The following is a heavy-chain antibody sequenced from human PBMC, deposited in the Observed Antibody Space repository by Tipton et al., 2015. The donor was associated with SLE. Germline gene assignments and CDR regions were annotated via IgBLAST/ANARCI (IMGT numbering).Heavy chain of an antibody. Sequence: TLSLTCSVYGDSLSGQYWSWIRQPPGKGLEWIGYISYTETTKYNPSLESRVIISVDTSKNQFSLRLSSVTAADTAMYYCARHVGVAYYYAMDVWGQGTTVVISS. CDR2: ISYTETT. CDR3: ARHVGVAYYYAMDV. CDR1: GDSLSGQY. V-gene: IGHV4-59*08. D-gene: IGHD2-15*01. J-gene: IGHJ6*02.